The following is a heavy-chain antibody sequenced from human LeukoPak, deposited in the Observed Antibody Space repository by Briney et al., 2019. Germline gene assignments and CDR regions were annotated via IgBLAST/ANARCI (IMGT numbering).Heavy chain of an antibody. CDR3: AKDNAWNYGSYFDY. Sequence: GGSLRLSCAASGFTFSSYGMSWVRQAPGKGLEWVSAISGSGGSTYYADSVKGRFTISRDNSKNTLYLQMNSLRAEDTAVYYCAKDNAWNYGSYFDYWGQGTLVTVSS. CDR1: GFTFSSYG. V-gene: IGHV3-23*01. J-gene: IGHJ4*02. D-gene: IGHD1-7*01. CDR2: ISGSGGST.